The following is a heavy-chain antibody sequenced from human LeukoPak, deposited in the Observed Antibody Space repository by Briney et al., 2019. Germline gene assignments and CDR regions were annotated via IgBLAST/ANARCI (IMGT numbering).Heavy chain of an antibody. CDR2: IKDSGDTT. J-gene: IGHJ4*02. D-gene: IGHD2-15*01. CDR1: GFTFSSYA. Sequence: GGSLRLSCAASGFTFSSYAMCWVRQAPGKGLEWVSAIKDSGDTTYYAGSVKGRFTISRDNSKNTLYLQMNSLRAEDTAIYYCAKYCSGATCSGYWGQGTLVTVSS. V-gene: IGHV3-23*01. CDR3: AKYCSGATCSGY.